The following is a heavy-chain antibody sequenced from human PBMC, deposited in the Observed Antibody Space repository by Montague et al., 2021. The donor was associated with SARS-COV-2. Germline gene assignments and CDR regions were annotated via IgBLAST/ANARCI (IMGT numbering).Heavy chain of an antibody. J-gene: IGHJ3*01. CDR3: ARGWDFDP. V-gene: IGHV4-59*08. D-gene: IGHD6-19*01. Sequence: SETLSLTCTVSGGSIASHYWNWIRQSPGKRPEWIGYVYYNGDTKYNPSLQSRVTISIDTSENQFSLRLNSVTAADTAVYFCARGWDFDPWGQGRLVTVSS. CDR1: GGSIASHY. CDR2: VYYNGDT.